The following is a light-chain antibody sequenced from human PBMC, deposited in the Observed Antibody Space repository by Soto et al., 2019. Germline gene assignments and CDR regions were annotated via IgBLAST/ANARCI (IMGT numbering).Light chain of an antibody. CDR2: KVS. CDR1: QSLVHSDGIAY. CDR3: MQGTHWPIT. V-gene: IGKV2-30*02. J-gene: IGKJ5*01. Sequence: DVVMTESPLSLPFTLVHRASISCRSSQSLVHSDGIAYFSWFQQRPGRSPRRLIYKVSNRDSGVPARFSGSGSGTDFALKISRVEAEDVGVYYCMQGTHWPITFGQGTRLEIK.